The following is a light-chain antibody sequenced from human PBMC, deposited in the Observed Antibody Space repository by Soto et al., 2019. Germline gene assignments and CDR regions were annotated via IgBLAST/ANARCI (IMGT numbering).Light chain of an antibody. CDR2: DDS. J-gene: IGLJ1*01. V-gene: IGLV3-21*02. CDR3: QVWDSSSDHPLV. CDR1: NIGSEA. Sequence: SSELTQPPSLSVAPGQTARITCGGKNIGSEAVHWYQQKPGQAPVVVVYDDSARPSGIPERFSGSNSGNTATLTISRVDAGDEADYYCQVWDSSSDHPLVFGTGTKVTVL.